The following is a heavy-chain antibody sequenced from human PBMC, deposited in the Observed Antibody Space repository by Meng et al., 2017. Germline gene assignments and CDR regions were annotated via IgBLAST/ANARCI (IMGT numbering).Heavy chain of an antibody. D-gene: IGHD6-13*01. V-gene: IGHV3-15*01. Sequence: GESLKISCVASGLSFTDAWMSWVRQAPGKGLEWVGRIKRNSDGGTIDYAAPVKGRFTISRDDSKNTLYLQMDSLITEDTAVYFCATGAAADDHCGQG. CDR1: GLSFTDAW. CDR3: ATGAAADDH. CDR2: IKRNSDGGTI. J-gene: IGHJ4*02.